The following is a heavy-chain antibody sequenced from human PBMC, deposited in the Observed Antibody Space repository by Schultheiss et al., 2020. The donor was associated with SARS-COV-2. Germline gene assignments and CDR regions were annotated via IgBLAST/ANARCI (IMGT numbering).Heavy chain of an antibody. Sequence: SETLSLTCAVSGYSISSGYYWGWIRQPPGKGLEWIGYIYYSGSTNYNPSLKSRVTISVDTSKNQFSLKLSSVTAADTAVYYCAWGPFGSSSNRYWFDPWGQGTLVTVSS. CDR2: IYYSGST. CDR3: AWGPFGSSSNRYWFDP. V-gene: IGHV4-38-2*01. J-gene: IGHJ5*02. CDR1: GYSISSGYY. D-gene: IGHD6-6*01.